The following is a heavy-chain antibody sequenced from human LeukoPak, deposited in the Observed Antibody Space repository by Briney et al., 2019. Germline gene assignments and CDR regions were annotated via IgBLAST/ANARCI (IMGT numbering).Heavy chain of an antibody. Sequence: ASVKVSCKASGYTFTSYDINWVRQATGQGLEWMGWINPNSGGTNYAQKFQGRVTMTRDTSISTAYMELSRLRSDDTAVYYCAREKIGLVVPAAITAYFQHWGQGTLVTASS. D-gene: IGHD2-2*02. J-gene: IGHJ1*01. CDR2: INPNSGGT. CDR3: AREKIGLVVPAAITAYFQH. V-gene: IGHV1-2*02. CDR1: GYTFTSYD.